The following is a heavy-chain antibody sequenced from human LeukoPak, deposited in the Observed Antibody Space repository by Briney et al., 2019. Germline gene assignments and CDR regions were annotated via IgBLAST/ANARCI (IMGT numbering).Heavy chain of an antibody. CDR1: GFTFSSYS. J-gene: IGHJ3*02. Sequence: GGPLRLSCAASGFTFSSYSMNWVRQAPGKGLEWVSSISSSSSYIYYADSVKGRFTISRDNAKNSLYLQMNSLRAEDTAVYYCARDGVYSLDAFDIWGQGTMVTVSS. V-gene: IGHV3-21*01. CDR3: ARDGVYSLDAFDI. D-gene: IGHD2-8*01. CDR2: ISSSSSYI.